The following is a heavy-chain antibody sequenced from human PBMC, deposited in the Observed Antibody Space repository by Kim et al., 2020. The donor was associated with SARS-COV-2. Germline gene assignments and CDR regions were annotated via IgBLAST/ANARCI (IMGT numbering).Heavy chain of an antibody. CDR2: TRNKANSYTT. CDR1: GFTFSDHY. J-gene: IGHJ6*03. Sequence: GGSLRLSCAASGFTFSDHYMDWVRQAPGKGLEWVGRTRNKANSYTTEYAASVKGRFTISRDDSKNSLYLQMNSLKTEDTAVYYCARDSYGEGYMDVWGKGTTVTVSS. V-gene: IGHV3-72*01. D-gene: IGHD4-17*01. CDR3: ARDSYGEGYMDV.